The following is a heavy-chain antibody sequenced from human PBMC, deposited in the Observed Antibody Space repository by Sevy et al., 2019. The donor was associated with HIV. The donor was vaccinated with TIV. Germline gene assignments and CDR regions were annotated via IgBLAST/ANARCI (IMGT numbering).Heavy chain of an antibody. CDR2: MSYDGSYK. CDR1: GFTFSSHG. D-gene: IGHD6-13*01. CDR3: ARDSGYSINWYPAY. V-gene: IGHV3-30*03. Sequence: GGCLRLSCAASGFTFSSHGMHWVRQAPGKGLEWVAVMSYDGSYKSYGDTVKGRFTISRDDSKNTLYLQMNSLRPEDTAMYYCARDSGYSINWYPAYWGQGTLVTVSS. J-gene: IGHJ4*02.